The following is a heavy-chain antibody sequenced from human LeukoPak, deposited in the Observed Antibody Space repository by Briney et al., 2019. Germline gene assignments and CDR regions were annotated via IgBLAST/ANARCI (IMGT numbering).Heavy chain of an antibody. V-gene: IGHV4-38-2*01. CDR1: GYSISSGYY. CDR2: IYHSGST. CDR3: ARVLRYFDWFPDAFDI. D-gene: IGHD3-9*01. Sequence: SETLSLTCAVSGYSISSGYYWGWIRQPPGKGLEWIGSIYHSGSTYYNPSLKSRVTISVDASKNQFSLKLSSVTAADTAVYYCARVLRYFDWFPDAFDIWGQGTMVTVSS. J-gene: IGHJ3*02.